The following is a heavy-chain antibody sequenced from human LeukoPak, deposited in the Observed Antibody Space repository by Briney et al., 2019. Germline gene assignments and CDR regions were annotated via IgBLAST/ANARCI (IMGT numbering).Heavy chain of an antibody. CDR3: ARDPTAVTKGLDI. CDR2: ISSIGST. V-gene: IGHV4-59*11. CDR1: GGSISSHY. Sequence: PSETLSLTCTVSGGSISSHYWSWIRQPPGQGMELIGYISSIGSTNYNPSLKSRVTISVDTSKNQFSLKLTSVTAADTAVYFCARDPTAVTKGLDIWGQGTMVTVSS. D-gene: IGHD4-17*01. J-gene: IGHJ3*02.